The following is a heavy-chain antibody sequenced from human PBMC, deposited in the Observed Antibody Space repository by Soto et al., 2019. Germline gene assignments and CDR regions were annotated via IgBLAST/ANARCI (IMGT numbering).Heavy chain of an antibody. CDR2: INPSGGST. CDR3: ARVGGPPHNWFDP. Sequence: ASVKVSCKASGYTFTSYYMHWLRQAPGQGLEWMGIINPSGGSTSYAQKFQGRVTMTRDTSTSQVYMELSSLRSEDTAVYYCARVGGPPHNWFDPWGQGTLVTVS. V-gene: IGHV1-46*01. J-gene: IGHJ5*02. CDR1: GYTFTSYY.